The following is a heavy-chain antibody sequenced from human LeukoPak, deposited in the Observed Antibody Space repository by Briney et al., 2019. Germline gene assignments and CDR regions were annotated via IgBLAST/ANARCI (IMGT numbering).Heavy chain of an antibody. CDR2: IYHSGST. CDR3: ARPPNVFGGSDLYY. D-gene: IGHD1-26*01. V-gene: IGHV4-38-2*02. CDR1: GYSISSGYY. Sequence: PSETLSLTCTVSGYSISSGYYWGWIRQPPGKGLEWIGSIYHSGSTYYNPSLKSRVTISVDTSKNQFSLKLSSVTAADTAVYYCARPPNVFGGSDLYYWGQGTLVTVSS. J-gene: IGHJ4*02.